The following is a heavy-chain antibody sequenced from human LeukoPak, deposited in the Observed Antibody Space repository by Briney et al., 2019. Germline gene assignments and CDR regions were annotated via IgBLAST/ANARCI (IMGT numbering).Heavy chain of an antibody. J-gene: IGHJ4*02. CDR1: GLTFTNTYW. CDR2: IKQDGSDK. D-gene: IGHD6-13*01. CDR3: LAAADYFDY. Sequence: GGSLRLSCAVSGLTFTNTYWISWVRQAPGQGLEWLANIKQDGSDKYYVDFVKGRFTISRDNAKNSLDLQMNSLTAADTAVYYCLAAADYFDYWGQGTLVTVSS. V-gene: IGHV3-7*01.